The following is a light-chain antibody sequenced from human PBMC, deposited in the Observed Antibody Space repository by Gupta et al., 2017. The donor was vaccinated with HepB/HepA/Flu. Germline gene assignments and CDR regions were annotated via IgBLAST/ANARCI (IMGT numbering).Light chain of an antibody. CDR3: QQRINWPLT. V-gene: IGKV3-11*01. J-gene: IGKJ4*01. CDR2: DAS. CDR1: QCVSRY. Sequence: IVLTWSPVTLSLSPGERATLSCRASQCVSRYLAWYQQKPGQPPSLLVFDASNRATDIPPRFSGSGSGTDFTLTISSLEPEDFAVYYCQQRINWPLTFGGGTRVEIK.